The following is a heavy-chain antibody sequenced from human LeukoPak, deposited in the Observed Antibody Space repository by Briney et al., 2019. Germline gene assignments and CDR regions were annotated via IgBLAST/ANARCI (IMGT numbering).Heavy chain of an antibody. J-gene: IGHJ6*03. V-gene: IGHV3-53*01. Sequence: GGSLRLSCAASGFTVSSNYMSWVRQAPGKGLEWVSVIYSGGSTYHADSVKGRFTISRDNSKNTLYLQMNSLRAEDTAVYYCTTSGSPSYYYYYMDVWGKGTTVTISS. CDR3: TTSGSPSYYYYYMDV. D-gene: IGHD1-26*01. CDR1: GFTVSSNY. CDR2: IYSGGST.